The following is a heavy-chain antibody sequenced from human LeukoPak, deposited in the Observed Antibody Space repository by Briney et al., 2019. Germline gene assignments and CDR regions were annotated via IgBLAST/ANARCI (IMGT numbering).Heavy chain of an antibody. CDR2: IIPIFGTA. CDR1: GGTFSSYA. J-gene: IGHJ6*03. D-gene: IGHD3-10*01. Sequence: ASVKVSCKASGGTFSSYAISWVRQAPGQGLEWMGGIIPIFGTANYAQKFQGRVTITADESTSTAYMELSSLRSEDTAVYYCVWGGSGSYSPYYYYYMDVWGKGTTVTISS. V-gene: IGHV1-69*13. CDR3: VWGGSGSYSPYYYYYMDV.